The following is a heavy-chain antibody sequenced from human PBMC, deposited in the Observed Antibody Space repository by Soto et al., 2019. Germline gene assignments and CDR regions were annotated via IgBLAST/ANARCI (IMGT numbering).Heavy chain of an antibody. D-gene: IGHD3-16*02. Sequence: TQTSTCTVYGVTVRRDDYYWSWIRQPPGKGLQWIGNIYHTGRNYYNPSHKSRADISLDRSTNQFTLRLSSVNAADTAVYYCPRYRFSGTKWSKFDYWGHGTLVTVS. CDR2: IYHTGRN. CDR3: PRYRFSGTKWSKFDY. J-gene: IGHJ4*01. CDR1: GVTVRRDDYY. V-gene: IGHV4-30-4*08.